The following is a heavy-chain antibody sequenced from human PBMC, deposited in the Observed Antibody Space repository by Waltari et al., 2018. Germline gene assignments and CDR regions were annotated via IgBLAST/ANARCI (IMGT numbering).Heavy chain of an antibody. J-gene: IGHJ3*02. V-gene: IGHV4-34*01. Sequence: QVQLQQWGAGLLKPSETLSLTCAVYGGSFSGYYWSWIRQPPGKGLEWIGEINHSGSTNNNPALKSRVTITVDTSKNQFSLNLSSVTAADTAVYYCARVLRGAFDIWGQGTMVTVSS. CDR2: INHSGST. CDR3: ARVLRGAFDI. D-gene: IGHD3-10*01. CDR1: GGSFSGYY.